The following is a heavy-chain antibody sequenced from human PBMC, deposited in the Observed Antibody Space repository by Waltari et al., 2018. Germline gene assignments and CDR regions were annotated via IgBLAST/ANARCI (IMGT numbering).Heavy chain of an antibody. CDR3: ARALLGLTNRLDV. J-gene: IGHJ6*02. D-gene: IGHD4-17*01. CDR2: INTKNGHP. V-gene: IGHV7-4-1*02. Sequence: QVQLAQSGSELKEPGASVKVSCRTSGYTFTDYTINRVRQAPGQGLEWMGWINTKNGHPTYVQGFTGRFVFSLDTSVSTTYLQITGLKAEDTAVYFCARALLGLTNRLDVWGQGTTVTISS. CDR1: GYTFTDYT.